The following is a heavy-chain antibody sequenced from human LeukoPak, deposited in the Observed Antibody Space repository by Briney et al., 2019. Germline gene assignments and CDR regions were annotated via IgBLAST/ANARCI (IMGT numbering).Heavy chain of an antibody. CDR1: GFTVSSNS. CDR3: ARDRHKYNYDSGGYPPY. CDR2: IYSDNT. D-gene: IGHD3-22*01. V-gene: IGHV3-53*01. J-gene: IGHJ4*02. Sequence: GGSLRLSCTVSGFTVSSNSMSWDRQAPGKGLEWVSFIYSDNTHYSDSVKGRFTISRDNSKNTLYLQMNTLRAEDTAVYYCARDRHKYNYDSGGYPPYWGQGTLVTVSS.